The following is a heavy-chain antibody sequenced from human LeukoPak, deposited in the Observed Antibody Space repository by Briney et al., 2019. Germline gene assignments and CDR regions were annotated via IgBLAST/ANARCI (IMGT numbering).Heavy chain of an antibody. CDR1: GFTFSSYA. Sequence: PGGSLRLSCAASGFTFSSYAMHWVRQAPGKGLEWVAVISYDGSNKYYADSVKGRFTISRDNPKNTLYLQMNSLRAEDTAVYYCARVTYQLLGDAFDIWGQGTMVTVSS. J-gene: IGHJ3*02. CDR2: ISYDGSNK. V-gene: IGHV3-30-3*01. CDR3: ARVTYQLLGDAFDI. D-gene: IGHD2-2*01.